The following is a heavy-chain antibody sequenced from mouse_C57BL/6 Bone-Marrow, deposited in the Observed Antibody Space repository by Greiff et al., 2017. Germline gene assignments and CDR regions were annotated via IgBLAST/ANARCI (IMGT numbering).Heavy chain of an antibody. J-gene: IGHJ3*01. Sequence: QVQLQQPGAELVKPGASVKMSCKASGYTFTSYWITWVKQRPGQGLEWIGDIYPGSGSTNYTEKFKSKATLTVDTSSSTAYMQLSSLTSEDSAVYDGARIDSSGYGAWFAYWGQGTLVTVSA. D-gene: IGHD3-2*02. V-gene: IGHV1-55*01. CDR3: ARIDSSGYGAWFAY. CDR1: GYTFTSYW. CDR2: IYPGSGST.